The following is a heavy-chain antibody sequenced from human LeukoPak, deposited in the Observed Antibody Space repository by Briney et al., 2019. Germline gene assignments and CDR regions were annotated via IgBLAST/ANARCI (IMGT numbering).Heavy chain of an antibody. CDR2: ISWNSGSI. CDR3: ARDRGTYCSGGSCYYPDYYGMDV. J-gene: IGHJ6*02. CDR1: GFTFDDYA. Sequence: PGRSLRLSCAASGFTFDDYAMHWVRQAPGKGLEWVSGISWNSGSIGYADSVKGRFTISRDNAKNSLYLQMNSLRAEDTAVYYCARDRGTYCSGGSCYYPDYYGMDVWGQGTTVTVSS. V-gene: IGHV3-9*01. D-gene: IGHD2-15*01.